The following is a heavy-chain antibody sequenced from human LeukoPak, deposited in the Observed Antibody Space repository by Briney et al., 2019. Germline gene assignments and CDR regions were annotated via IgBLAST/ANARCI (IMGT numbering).Heavy chain of an antibody. D-gene: IGHD3-9*01. V-gene: IGHV3-23*01. J-gene: IGHJ4*02. Sequence: PGWSLRLSCAASGFTFSSHAMSWVRQAPGNGLEWVSAISGSGGSTYYADSVKGRFTISRDNSKNTLYLQMNSLRAEDTFVYYCETAYDILTGYYPFDYWGQGNLVTVSS. CDR2: ISGSGGST. CDR1: GFTFSSHA. CDR3: ETAYDILTGYYPFDY.